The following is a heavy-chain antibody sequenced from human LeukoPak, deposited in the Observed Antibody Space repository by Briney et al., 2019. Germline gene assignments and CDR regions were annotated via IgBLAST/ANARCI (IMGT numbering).Heavy chain of an antibody. V-gene: IGHV4-4*02. CDR1: GGSIGSSNW. J-gene: IGHJ4*02. D-gene: IGHD2-21*02. CDR3: ASRLYCGGGCSNTNY. Sequence: PSGTLSLTCAVSGGSIGSSNWWSWVRQPPGKGLEWIGEFYYTGSTSYNPSLKSRVTISADKSKNQFSLNLSSVTAADTAVYFCASRLYCGGGCSNTNYWGQGTLVTVSS. CDR2: FYYTGST.